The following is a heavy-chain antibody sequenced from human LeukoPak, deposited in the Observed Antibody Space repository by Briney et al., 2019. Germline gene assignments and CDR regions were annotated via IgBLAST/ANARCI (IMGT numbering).Heavy chain of an antibody. Sequence: PGGGLRLSCAASVVTFCNYVISCVRQGTGEGVWWVSAISGSGSTKYYEEYVKGRSTISSNNSKNTLYMQMNSLRADDKAVYYCAKGLITDWSALDYWGQGTLVTVSS. CDR3: AKGLITDWSALDY. J-gene: IGHJ4*02. V-gene: IGHV3-23*01. CDR2: ISGSGSTK. CDR1: VVTFCNYV. D-gene: IGHD3-9*01.